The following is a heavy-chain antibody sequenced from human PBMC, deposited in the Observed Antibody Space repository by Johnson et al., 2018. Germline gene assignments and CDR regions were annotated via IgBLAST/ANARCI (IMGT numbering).Heavy chain of an antibody. CDR2: INRDESSR. CDR3: TREMYYDIRDYYYFAMDV. V-gene: IGHV3-74*01. CDR1: GFSFSSYW. J-gene: IGHJ6*02. Sequence: EVQLVETGGGLIQPGGSLRLSCAASGFSFSSYWMHWVCQVPGKGLVWVARINRDESSRTYADSVKGRFTISRDNAKNTLFLQMNSLRAEDTAVYYCTREMYYDIRDYYYFAMDVWGQGTTVTVSS. D-gene: IGHD3-9*01.